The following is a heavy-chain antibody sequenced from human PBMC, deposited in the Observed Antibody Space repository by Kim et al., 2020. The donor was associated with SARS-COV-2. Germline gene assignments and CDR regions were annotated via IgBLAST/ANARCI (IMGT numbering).Heavy chain of an antibody. Sequence: VKGRFTISRDNAKNSLYLQMNSLRDEDTAVYYCARAMVRGVIIRVYGMDVWGQGTTVTVSS. CDR3: ARAMVRGVIIRVYGMDV. V-gene: IGHV3-48*02. D-gene: IGHD3-10*01. J-gene: IGHJ6*02.